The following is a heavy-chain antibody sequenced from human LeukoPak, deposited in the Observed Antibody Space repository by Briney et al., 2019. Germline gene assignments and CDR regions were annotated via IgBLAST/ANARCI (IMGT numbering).Heavy chain of an antibody. Sequence: PGRSLRLSCAASGFTFSSYAMHWVRQAPGKGLEWVAVISYDGSNKYYADSVKGRFTISRDNSKNTLYLQMNSLRAEDTAVYYCARDGRIQLWPYYFDYWGQGTLVTVSS. J-gene: IGHJ4*02. CDR1: GFTFSSYA. D-gene: IGHD5-18*01. V-gene: IGHV3-30-3*01. CDR3: ARDGRIQLWPYYFDY. CDR2: ISYDGSNK.